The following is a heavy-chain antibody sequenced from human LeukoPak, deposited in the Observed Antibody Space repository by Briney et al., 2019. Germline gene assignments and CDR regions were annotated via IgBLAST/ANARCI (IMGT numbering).Heavy chain of an antibody. V-gene: IGHV3-48*03. D-gene: IGHD3-10*01. J-gene: IGHJ6*03. CDR3: ARGSGSYGYYYYYMDV. Sequence: GGSLRLSCAASGFTFSSYEMNWVRQAPGKGLEWVSYISSSGSTIYYADSVKGRFTISRDNAKNSLYLQMNSLRAEDAAVYYCARGSGSYGYYYYYMDVWGKGTTVTVSS. CDR1: GFTFSSYE. CDR2: ISSSGSTI.